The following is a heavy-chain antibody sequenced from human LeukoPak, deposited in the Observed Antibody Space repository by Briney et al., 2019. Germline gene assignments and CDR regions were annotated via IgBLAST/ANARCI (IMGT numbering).Heavy chain of an antibody. CDR1: GGSFSGYY. D-gene: IGHD2-8*01. Sequence: SETLSLTCAVYGGSFSGYYWSWIRQPPGKGLEWIGEINHSGSTNYNPSLKSRVAISVDTSKNQFSLKLSSVTAADTAVYYCARGRSNGWFYWGQGTLVTVSS. V-gene: IGHV4-34*01. CDR2: INHSGST. CDR3: ARGRSNGWFY. J-gene: IGHJ4*02.